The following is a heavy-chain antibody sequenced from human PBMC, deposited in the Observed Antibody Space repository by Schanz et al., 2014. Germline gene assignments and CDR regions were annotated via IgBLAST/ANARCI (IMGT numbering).Heavy chain of an antibody. D-gene: IGHD5-12*01. V-gene: IGHV3-23*01. Sequence: EVQLLESGGGLVEPGGSLRLSCAASGFSFSSYAMGWVRQARGKGLEWVSAMNESDSTIYYADSVRGRFTISRDNAENTLFLQVNSLRAEDTAVYYCARKVVATIGGDYDDWGQGTLVIVSS. CDR3: ARKVVATIGGDYDD. J-gene: IGHJ4*02. CDR2: MNESDSTI. CDR1: GFSFSSYA.